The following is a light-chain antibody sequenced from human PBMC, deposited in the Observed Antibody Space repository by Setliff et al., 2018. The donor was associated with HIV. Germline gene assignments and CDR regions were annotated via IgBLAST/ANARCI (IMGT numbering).Light chain of an antibody. CDR1: SSDVGGYNY. CDR2: AVL. J-gene: IGLJ1*01. V-gene: IGLV2-14*03. CDR3: CSYADRGAYV. Sequence: SALAQPASVSGSPGQSITISCTGSSSDVGGYNYVSWYQQHPGKGPKLLIYAVLNRPSGVSNRFSGSKSGNTASLIISGLQAEDEADYYCCSYADRGAYVFGSGTKVTVL.